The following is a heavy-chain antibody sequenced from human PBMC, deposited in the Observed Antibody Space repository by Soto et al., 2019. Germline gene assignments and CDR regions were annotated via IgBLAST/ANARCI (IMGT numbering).Heavy chain of an antibody. CDR2: ISSSSNTI. CDR3: ARDTEVYGGAFDI. Sequence: EVQLVESGGGLVQPGGSLRLSCAASGFTFRNYGMNWVRQAPGKGLEWVLYISSSSNTIYYADSVKGRFTISRDNARNSLYLQMNGLRDEDTAVYYCARDTEVYGGAFDIWGQGTMVTVSS. V-gene: IGHV3-48*02. J-gene: IGHJ3*02. D-gene: IGHD4-17*01. CDR1: GFTFRNYG.